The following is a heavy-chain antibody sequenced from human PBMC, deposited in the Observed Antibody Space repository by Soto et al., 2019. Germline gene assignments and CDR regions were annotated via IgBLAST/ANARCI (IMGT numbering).Heavy chain of an antibody. V-gene: IGHV4-39*01. CDR3: ARHVAIFGVVITMRWFDP. J-gene: IGHJ5*02. CDR1: GGSISSSSYY. CDR2: IYYSGST. Sequence: QLQLQESGPGLVKPSETLSLTCTVSGGSISSSSYYWGWIRQPPGKGLEWIGSIYYSGSTYYNPSLKSRVTISVDTSKNQFSLKLSSVTAADTAVYYCARHVAIFGVVITMRWFDPWGQGTLVTVSS. D-gene: IGHD3-3*01.